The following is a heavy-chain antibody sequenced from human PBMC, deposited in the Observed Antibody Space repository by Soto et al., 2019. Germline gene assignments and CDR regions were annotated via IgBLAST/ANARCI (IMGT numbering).Heavy chain of an antibody. CDR2: IYYSGST. V-gene: IGHV4-59*01. CDR3: AGIITMVRAVINWFDP. CDR1: GGSIGSYY. Sequence: PSETLSLTCTVSGGSIGSYYWSWIRQPPGKGLEWIGYIYYSGSTNYNPSLKSRVTISVDTSKNQFSLKLSSVTAADTAVYYCAGIITMVRAVINWFDPWGQGTLVTVS. J-gene: IGHJ5*02. D-gene: IGHD3-10*01.